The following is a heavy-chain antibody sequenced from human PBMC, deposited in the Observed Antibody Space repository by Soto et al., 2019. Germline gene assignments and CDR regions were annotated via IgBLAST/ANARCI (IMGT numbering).Heavy chain of an antibody. CDR2: INTNTGNP. V-gene: IGHV7-4-1*01. CDR1: GYTFTSYA. D-gene: IGHD5-12*01. CDR3: ARDPWDDSGYGNYDY. J-gene: IGHJ4*02. Sequence: ASVKVSCKASGYTFTSYAMNWVRQAPGQGLEWMGWINTNTGNPTYAQGFTGRFAFSLDTSVSTAYLQICSLKAEDTAVYYCARDPWDDSGYGNYDYWGQGTLVTVSS.